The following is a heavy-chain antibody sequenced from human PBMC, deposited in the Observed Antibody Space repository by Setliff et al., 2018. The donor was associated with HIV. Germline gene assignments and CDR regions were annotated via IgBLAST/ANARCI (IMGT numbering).Heavy chain of an antibody. CDR1: GFTFSGYP. J-gene: IGHJ4*02. V-gene: IGHV3-23*01. Sequence: PGGSLRLSCAASGFTFSGYPMSWVRQAPGKGLEWVSSLSEGGYDTYYADSVKGRFTISRDNSKNTLYLQMNSLRAEDTAVYFCAKGAVPAAIGGYYFDSWGQGTLVTVSS. D-gene: IGHD2-2*01. CDR3: AKGAVPAAIGGYYFDS. CDR2: LSEGGYDT.